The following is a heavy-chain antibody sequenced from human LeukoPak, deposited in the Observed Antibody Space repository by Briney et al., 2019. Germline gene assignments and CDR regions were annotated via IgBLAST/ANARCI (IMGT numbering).Heavy chain of an antibody. CDR3: SKGGGYVRMDV. CDR1: GFIFSDYW. CDR2: IKQDGSET. Sequence: GGSLRLSCAASGFIFSDYWLSWVRQAPGKGLEWVANIKQDGSETHYVDTVKGRFTISRDNAKNSLFLQMNSLRADDTAVYYCSKGGGYVRMDVGGQGTTVTVSS. J-gene: IGHJ6*02. D-gene: IGHD5-12*01. V-gene: IGHV3-7*03.